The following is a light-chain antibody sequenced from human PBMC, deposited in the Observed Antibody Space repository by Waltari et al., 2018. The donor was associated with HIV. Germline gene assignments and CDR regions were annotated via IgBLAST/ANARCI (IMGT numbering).Light chain of an antibody. J-gene: IGKJ1*01. CDR1: QSISSW. CDR3: QQYNSYSTWT. CDR2: KAS. V-gene: IGKV1-5*03. Sequence: DIQMTQPLSTLSPSVGDRVTLTCRASQSISSWLAWYQQKPGKAPKLLIYKASSLESGVPSRFSGSGSGTEFTLTISSLQPDDFATYYCQQYNSYSTWTFGQGTKVEIK.